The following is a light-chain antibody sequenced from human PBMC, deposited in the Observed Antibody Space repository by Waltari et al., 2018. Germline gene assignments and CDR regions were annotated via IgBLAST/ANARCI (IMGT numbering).Light chain of an antibody. CDR1: QSIGTY. Sequence: QMTQSPSALSASVGPRVPIPCRASQSIGTYVNGYQQRPGKAPNLLIYDASGLQSGVPSRFSGSGSGTDFTLTISSLQPEDFATYYCQQSYSTPLITFGQGTRLDI. CDR2: DAS. J-gene: IGKJ5*01. CDR3: QQSYSTPLIT. V-gene: IGKV1-39*01.